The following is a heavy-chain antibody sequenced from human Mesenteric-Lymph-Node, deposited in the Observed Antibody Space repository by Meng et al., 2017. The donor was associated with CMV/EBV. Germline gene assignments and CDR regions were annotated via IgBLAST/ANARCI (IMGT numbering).Heavy chain of an antibody. D-gene: IGHD3-3*01. CDR1: GGSISSYY. CDR3: ARGLLGFLEWFVFDY. J-gene: IGHJ4*02. V-gene: IGHV4-59*01. CDR2: IYYSGST. Sequence: SETLSLTCTVSGGSISSYYWSWIRQPPGKGLEWIGYIYYSGSTNYNPSLKSRVTISVDTSKNQFSLKLSSVTAADTAVYYCARGLLGFLEWFVFDYWGQGTLVTVSS.